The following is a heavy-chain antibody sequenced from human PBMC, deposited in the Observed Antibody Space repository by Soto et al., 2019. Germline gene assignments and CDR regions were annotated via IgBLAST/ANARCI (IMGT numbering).Heavy chain of an antibody. J-gene: IGHJ3*01. CDR3: ARRLDDRADEGFDV. D-gene: IGHD3-16*01. CDR2: IIPLFGTT. V-gene: IGHV1-69*18. CDR1: GGTFSTYT. Sequence: QVHLVQSGAEVRKPGSSVKVSCKTSGGTFSTYTIYWVRQAPGQGLELMGRIIPLFGTTKYAQNFPDRVTMTAEESTSTTYMELSSLRAEDTAVYYCARRLDDRADEGFDVWGEGTAVTVAA.